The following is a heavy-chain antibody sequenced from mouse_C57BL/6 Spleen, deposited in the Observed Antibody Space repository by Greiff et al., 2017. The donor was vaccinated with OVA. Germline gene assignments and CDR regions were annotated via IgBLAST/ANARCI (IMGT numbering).Heavy chain of an antibody. J-gene: IGHJ4*01. D-gene: IGHD1-1*01. CDR2: IDPEDGDT. CDR3: TTPRYYGSSYAMDY. CDR1: GFNIKDYY. V-gene: IGHV14-1*01. Sequence: VHVKQSGAELVRPGASVKLSCTASGFNIKDYYMHWVKQRPEQGLEWIGRIDPEDGDTEYAPKFQGKATMTADTSSNTAYLQLSSLTSEDTAGYYCTTPRYYGSSYAMDYWGQGTSVTVSS.